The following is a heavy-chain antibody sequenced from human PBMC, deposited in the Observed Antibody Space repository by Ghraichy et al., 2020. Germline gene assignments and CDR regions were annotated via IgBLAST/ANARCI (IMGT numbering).Heavy chain of an antibody. D-gene: IGHD6-13*01. V-gene: IGHV4-34*01. CDR1: GGSFSGYY. Sequence: GSLRLSCAVYGGSFSGYYWSWIRQPPGKGLEWIGEINHSGSTNYNPSLKSRVTISVDTSKNQFSLKLSSVTAADTAVYYCARVTGYSSPWGQGTLVTVSS. CDR2: INHSGST. CDR3: ARVTGYSSP. J-gene: IGHJ5*02.